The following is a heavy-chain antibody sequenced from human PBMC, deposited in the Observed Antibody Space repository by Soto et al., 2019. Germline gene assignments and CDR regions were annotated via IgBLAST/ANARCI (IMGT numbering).Heavy chain of an antibody. J-gene: IGHJ6*03. CDR2: INHSGST. V-gene: IGHV4-34*01. CDR3: ARGKFGFSYYYYYYLDV. D-gene: IGHD2-21*01. Sequence: SETLSLTCAVYDGSFSDYYWTWIRQSPGKGLEWIGEINHSGSTSYKSSLKSRVTISIDTSKNQFSLKLTSVTASDTAVYYCARGKFGFSYYYYYYLDVWGKGTTVTVSS. CDR1: DGSFSDYY.